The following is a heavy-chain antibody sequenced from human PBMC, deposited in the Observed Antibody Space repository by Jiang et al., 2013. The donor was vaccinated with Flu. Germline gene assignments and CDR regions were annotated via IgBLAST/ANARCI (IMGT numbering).Heavy chain of an antibody. Sequence: GPGLVKPSETLSLTCTVSGGSVSSGSYYWSWIRQPPGKGLEWIGYIYYSGSTNYNPSLKSRVTISVDTSKNQFSLKLSSVTAADTAVYYCARAEQLSLADYWGQGTLVTVSS. D-gene: IGHD6-6*01. CDR1: GGSVSSGSYY. J-gene: IGHJ4*02. CDR2: IYYSGST. V-gene: IGHV4-61*01. CDR3: ARAEQLSLADY.